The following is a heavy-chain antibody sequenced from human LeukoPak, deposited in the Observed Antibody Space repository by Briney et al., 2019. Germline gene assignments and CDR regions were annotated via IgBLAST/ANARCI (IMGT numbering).Heavy chain of an antibody. CDR3: ARDRGGKGWYFDL. CDR2: ISSSSSYI. Sequence: SCKASGGTFSSYSMNWVRQAPGKGLEWVSSISSSSSYIYYADSVKGRFTISRDNAKNSLYLQMNSLRAEDTAVYYCARDRGGKGWYFDLWGRGTLVTVSS. D-gene: IGHD2-15*01. J-gene: IGHJ2*01. V-gene: IGHV3-21*01. CDR1: GGTFSSYS.